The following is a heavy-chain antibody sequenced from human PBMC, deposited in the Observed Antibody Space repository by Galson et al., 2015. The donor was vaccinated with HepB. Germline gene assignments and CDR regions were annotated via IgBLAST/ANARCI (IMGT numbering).Heavy chain of an antibody. CDR1: GDSVSSNSAA. Sequence: CAISGDSVSSNSAAWNRIRQSPSRGLEWLGRTYYRSKWYNDYAVSVKSRITINPDTSKNQFSLKLSSVTAADTAVYYCARTYCGGDCYSSMGYWYFDLWGRGTLVTVSS. D-gene: IGHD2-21*02. J-gene: IGHJ2*01. CDR3: ARTYCGGDCYSSMGYWYFDL. V-gene: IGHV6-1*01. CDR2: TYYRSKWYN.